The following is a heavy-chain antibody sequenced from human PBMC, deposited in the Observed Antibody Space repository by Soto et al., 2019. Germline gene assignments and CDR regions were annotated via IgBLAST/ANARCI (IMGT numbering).Heavy chain of an antibody. CDR2: ISGSGGNT. J-gene: IGHJ6*03. CDR1: GFTFSNYA. CDR3: AKDIEGFWSAYYTPGEYYYYMDV. Sequence: GGSLRLSCAASGFTFSNYAMSWVRQAPGKGLEWVSGISGSGGNTYYADSVKGRFTISRDNSKNTLYLQMNSLRAEDTAVYYCAKDIEGFWSAYYTPGEYYYYMDVWGKGTTVTVSS. V-gene: IGHV3-23*01. D-gene: IGHD3-3*01.